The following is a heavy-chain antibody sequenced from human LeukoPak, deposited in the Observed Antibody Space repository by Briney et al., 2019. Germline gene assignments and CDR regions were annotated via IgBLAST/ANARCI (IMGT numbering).Heavy chain of an antibody. V-gene: IGHV3-23*01. CDR3: ARRGNMSSHAFDI. CDR1: GFTFSSYA. CDR2: ISGSGGTT. J-gene: IGHJ3*02. D-gene: IGHD2/OR15-2a*01. Sequence: GESLRLSCAASGFTFSSYAMSWVRQAPGKGLEWVSVISGSGGTTYYADSVKGRFTISRDNSKNTLYLQMNSLRAEDTAVYYCARRGNMSSHAFDIWGQGTVVAVSS.